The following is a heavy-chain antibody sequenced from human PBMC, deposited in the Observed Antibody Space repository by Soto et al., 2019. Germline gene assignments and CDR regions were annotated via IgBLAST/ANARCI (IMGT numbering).Heavy chain of an antibody. J-gene: IGHJ4*02. CDR1: GGSISSGNW. V-gene: IGHV4-4*02. CDR3: ASGYYGSGCFDY. D-gene: IGHD3-10*01. Sequence: SETLSLTCGVSGGSISSGNWWNWVRQAPGKGLEWIGEAYHTGKINYNPSLKSRATISVDKSKNKFSLTLTSVTAADTAIYYCASGYYGSGCFDYWGPGSLVTVS. CDR2: AYHTGKI.